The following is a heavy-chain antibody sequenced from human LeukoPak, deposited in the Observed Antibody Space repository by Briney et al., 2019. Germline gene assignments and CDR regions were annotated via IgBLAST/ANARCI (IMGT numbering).Heavy chain of an antibody. CDR3: ESIRDGHNDAYDI. V-gene: IGHV1-46*01. CDR1: GYTFTNYY. CDR2: INTGGGNT. J-gene: IGHJ3*02. Sequence: ASVTVSFTSSGYTFTNYYIHWVRHAPGQGLEWMGLINTGGGNTNYAQNFQGRVTMTRDTAASTVYMELSSLRPGDTAMSYCESIRDGHNDAYDIWGQGTVVTVPS. D-gene: IGHD5-24*01.